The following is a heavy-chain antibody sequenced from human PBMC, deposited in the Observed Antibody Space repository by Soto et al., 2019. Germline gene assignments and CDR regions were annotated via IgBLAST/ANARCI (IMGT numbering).Heavy chain of an antibody. Sequence: SETLSLTCSVSGGSITPYYWSWIRQPPGEGLEWIGYVSYSGNTDYNPSLKSRVSISVDTSKNEFSLKLNSLTAADAAIYFCARKPYTVVTAFDLWGQGTMVTVSS. V-gene: IGHV4-59*01. D-gene: IGHD2-15*01. CDR1: GGSITPYY. CDR2: VSYSGNT. CDR3: ARKPYTVVTAFDL. J-gene: IGHJ3*01.